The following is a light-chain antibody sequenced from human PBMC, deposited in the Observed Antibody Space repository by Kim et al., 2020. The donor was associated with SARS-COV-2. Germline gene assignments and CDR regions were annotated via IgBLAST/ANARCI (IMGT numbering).Light chain of an antibody. Sequence: EIVMTQSPDTLYVSPGERATLSCRASQSLSDNLAWYQQRPGQAPRLLIHGAYTRATGIPARFSGSGSGTEFTLTISSLQSEDFAVYHCWQNNEWPGTVGQGTKVDSK. J-gene: IGKJ1*01. V-gene: IGKV3-15*01. CDR3: WQNNEWPGT. CDR1: QSLSDN. CDR2: GAY.